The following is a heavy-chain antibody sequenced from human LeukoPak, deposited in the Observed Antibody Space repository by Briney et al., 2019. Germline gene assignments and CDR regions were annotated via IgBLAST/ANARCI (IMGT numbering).Heavy chain of an antibody. CDR3: ANRMAGAYHFDF. V-gene: IGHV3-23*01. CDR1: GFTFSSDA. Sequence: PGESLRLSCAASGFTFSSDAMSWGRRSPGKGLDWVSSISPNGGATTYADSVKGRFTISRDNSKNTVYLQMDSLRAEDTALYYCANRMAGAYHFDFWGQGTLVTVSS. D-gene: IGHD5-24*01. J-gene: IGHJ4*02. CDR2: ISPNGGAT.